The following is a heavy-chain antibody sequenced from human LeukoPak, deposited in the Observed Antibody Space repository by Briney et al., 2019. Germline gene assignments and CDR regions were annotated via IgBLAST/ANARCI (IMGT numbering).Heavy chain of an antibody. V-gene: IGHV3-23*01. CDR3: AATANRIWALVPFDY. CDR1: GFAFSSYA. D-gene: IGHD6-6*01. CDR2: ISGSGGST. Sequence: GGSLRLSCAASGFAFSSYAMSWVRQAPGKGLEWVSAISGSGGSTYYADSVKGRFTISRDNSKNTLYLQMNSLRAEDTAVYYCAATANRIWALVPFDYWGQGTLVTVSS. J-gene: IGHJ4*02.